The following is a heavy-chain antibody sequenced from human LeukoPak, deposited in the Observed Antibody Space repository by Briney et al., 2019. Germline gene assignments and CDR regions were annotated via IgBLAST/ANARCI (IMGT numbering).Heavy chain of an antibody. CDR1: GFTFGDYA. D-gene: IGHD6-19*01. V-gene: IGHV3-49*03. CDR2: IRSKVYGGTT. J-gene: IGHJ3*02. CDR3: SRVSTSGSYGRFDALHI. Sequence: PGGSLRLSCRTSGFTFGDYALSWFRQAPGKGLEWVGFIRSKVYGGTTEYAASVKGRVIISRDDSESIAYLQMNSLKIEDTATYYCSRVSTSGSYGRFDALHIWSQGTMVTVSS.